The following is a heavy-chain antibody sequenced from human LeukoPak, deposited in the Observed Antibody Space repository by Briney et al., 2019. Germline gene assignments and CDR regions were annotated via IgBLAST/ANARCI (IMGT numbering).Heavy chain of an antibody. J-gene: IGHJ4*02. CDR2: INTDGSST. CDR1: GFTFSSYW. V-gene: IGHV3-74*01. Sequence: GGSLRLSCAASGFTFSSYWMHWVRQAPGKGPVWVSRINTDGSSTSYADSVKGRFTISRDNAKNTLYLQMNGLRAEDTAVYYCARDSPLDLSYWGQGTLVTVSS. CDR3: ARDSPLDLSY.